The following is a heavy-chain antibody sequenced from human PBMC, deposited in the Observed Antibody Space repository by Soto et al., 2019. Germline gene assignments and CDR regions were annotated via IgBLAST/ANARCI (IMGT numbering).Heavy chain of an antibody. CDR1: GFTFSSYG. CDR2: ISYDGSNK. J-gene: IGHJ6*02. CDR3: AKDSSPSSSWYCYYYGMDV. D-gene: IGHD6-13*01. Sequence: GGSLRLSCAASGFTFSSYGMHWVRQAPGKGLEWVAVISYDGSNKYYADSVKGRFTISRDNSKNTLYLQMNSLRAEDTAVYYCAKDSSPSSSWYCYYYGMDVWGQGTTVTVSS. V-gene: IGHV3-30*18.